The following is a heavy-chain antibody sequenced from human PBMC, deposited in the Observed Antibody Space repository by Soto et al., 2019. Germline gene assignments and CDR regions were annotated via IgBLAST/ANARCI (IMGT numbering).Heavy chain of an antibody. J-gene: IGHJ4*02. D-gene: IGHD6-6*01. CDR1: GFTFSSYG. Sequence: AGGSLRLSCAASGFTFSSYGMHWVRQAPGKGLEWVAVIWYDGSNKYYADSVKGRFTISRDNSKNTLYLQMNSLRAEDTAVYYCASGYSSSSNWGQGTLVTVSS. CDR2: IWYDGSNK. CDR3: ASGYSSSSN. V-gene: IGHV3-33*01.